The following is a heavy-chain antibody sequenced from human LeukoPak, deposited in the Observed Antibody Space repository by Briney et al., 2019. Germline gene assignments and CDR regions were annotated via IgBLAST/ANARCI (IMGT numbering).Heavy chain of an antibody. CDR3: AKDKYSYGYNFVY. D-gene: IGHD5-18*01. Sequence: GGSLRLSCAASGFTFDDYAMHWVRQAPGKGLEWVSLISGDGDSTYYADSVKGRFTISRDNSKNSLYLQMNSLRTEDTALFYCAKDKYSYGYNFVYWGQGTLVTVSS. CDR1: GFTFDDYA. V-gene: IGHV3-43*02. CDR2: ISGDGDST. J-gene: IGHJ4*02.